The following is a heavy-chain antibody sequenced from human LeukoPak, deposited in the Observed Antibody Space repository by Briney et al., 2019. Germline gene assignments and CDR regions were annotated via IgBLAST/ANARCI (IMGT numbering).Heavy chain of an antibody. J-gene: IGHJ6*03. CDR1: GFTFSSYE. Sequence: PGGSLRLSCAASGFTFSSYEMNWVRQAPGKGLEWVSYISSSGSTIYYADSVKGRFTISRDNSKNTLYLQMNSLRAEDTAVYYCAKDPKFAQAWPLLYMDVWGKGTTVTVSS. CDR2: ISSSGSTI. D-gene: IGHD1-26*01. V-gene: IGHV3-48*03. CDR3: AKDPKFAQAWPLLYMDV.